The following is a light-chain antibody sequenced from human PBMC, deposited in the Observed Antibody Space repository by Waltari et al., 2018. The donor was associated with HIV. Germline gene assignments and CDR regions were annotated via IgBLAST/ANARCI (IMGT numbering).Light chain of an antibody. CDR3: AAWDDSLDGL. V-gene: IGLV1-44*01. Sequence: QSVLTQPPSASGTPGQRCTISFALIISNILINPFIWYQQLPGTAPKLLISDNNQRPSGVPDRFSGSKSGTSASLAISGLQSEDEGDYYCAAWDDSLDGLFGGGSKLTV. J-gene: IGLJ2*01. CDR2: DNN. CDR1: ISNILINP.